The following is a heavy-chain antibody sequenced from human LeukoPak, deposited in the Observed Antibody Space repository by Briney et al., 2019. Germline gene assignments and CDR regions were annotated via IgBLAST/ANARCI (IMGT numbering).Heavy chain of an antibody. J-gene: IGHJ4*02. CDR3: TRATGGLSDY. CDR1: GYIFTNCD. D-gene: IGHD1-1*01. Sequence: ASVKVSCKTSGYIFTNCDINWVRQAPGQGLEWMGWISPYNGDTKYAQKFQDRVTMSTDTSTSTTYMELRSLRSDDTAVYYCTRATGGLSDYWGQGTLVPVSS. V-gene: IGHV1-18*04. CDR2: ISPYNGDT.